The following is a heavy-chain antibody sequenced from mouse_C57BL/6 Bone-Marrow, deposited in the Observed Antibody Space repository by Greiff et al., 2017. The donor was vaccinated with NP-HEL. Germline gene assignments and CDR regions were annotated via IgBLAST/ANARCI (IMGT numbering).Heavy chain of an antibody. D-gene: IGHD2-4*01. Sequence: EVKLMESGGDLVKPGGSLKLSCAASGFTFSSYGMSWVRQTPDKRLEWVATISSGGSYTYYPDSVKGRFTISRDNAKNTLYLQMSSLKSEDTAMYYCARRGYDYDGGWYFDYWGQGTTLTVSS. CDR1: GFTFSSYG. CDR3: ARRGYDYDGGWYFDY. V-gene: IGHV5-6*02. J-gene: IGHJ2*01. CDR2: ISSGGSYT.